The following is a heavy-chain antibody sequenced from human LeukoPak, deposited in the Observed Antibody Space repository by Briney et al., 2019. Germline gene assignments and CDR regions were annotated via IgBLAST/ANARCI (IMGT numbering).Heavy chain of an antibody. J-gene: IGHJ5*02. V-gene: IGHV1-69*04. CDR3: ARVSGPSWFDP. CDR2: IIPILGIA. CDR1: GGTFSSYA. Sequence: ASVKVSCKASGGTFSSYAISWVRQAPGQGLEWMGRIIPILGIANYAQKFQGRVTITADKSTSTAYMELSSLRSEDTAVYYCARVSGPSWFDPWGQGTLVTVSS.